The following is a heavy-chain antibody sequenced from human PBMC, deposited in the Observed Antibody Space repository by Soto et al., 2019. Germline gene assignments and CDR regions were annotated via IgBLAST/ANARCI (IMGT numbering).Heavy chain of an antibody. CDR3: ATFYDFGVVTWSDYYMGV. D-gene: IGHD3-3*01. CDR2: IHQEGNKK. J-gene: IGHJ6*03. CDR1: GFTSSTYW. V-gene: IGHV3-7*01. Sequence: EVQLVESGGDLVQPGGSLRLSCAASGFTSSTYWMSWVRQAPGKGLECVANIHQEGNKKYYVDSLKGRFTISRDIARNLVFLQMNRLRDEDTAVYYCATFYDFGVVTWSDYYMGVLRKGTTVTFSS.